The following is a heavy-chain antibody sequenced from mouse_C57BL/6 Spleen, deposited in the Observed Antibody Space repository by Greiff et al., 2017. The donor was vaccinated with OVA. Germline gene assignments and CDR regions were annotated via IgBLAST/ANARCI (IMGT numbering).Heavy chain of an antibody. CDR2: IDPSDSYT. J-gene: IGHJ3*01. Sequence: QVQLQQPGAELVMPGASVKLSCKASGYTFTSSWMHWVKQRPGQGLEWIGEIDPSDSYTNYNQKFKGKSTLTVDKSSSTAYMQLSSLTSEDSAVYYCARSEGLRRFAYWGQGTLVTVSA. CDR1: GYTFTSSW. CDR3: ARSEGLRRFAY. V-gene: IGHV1-69*01. D-gene: IGHD2-4*01.